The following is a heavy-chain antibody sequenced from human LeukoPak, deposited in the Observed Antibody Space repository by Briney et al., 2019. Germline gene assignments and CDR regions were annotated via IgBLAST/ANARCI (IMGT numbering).Heavy chain of an antibody. CDR1: GFAFRIYG. CDR2: IWPGGTRS. CDR3: VRDRNNNYFDY. D-gene: IGHD1-14*01. J-gene: IGHJ4*02. V-gene: IGHV3-33*01. Sequence: GGSLRLSCTASGFAFRIYGMRWVRQEPGKGLEWVAFIWPGGTRSFYADSVKGRFTISRDDSNNTVYLHMSSLKAEDTALYYCVRDRNNNYFDYWGQGTLLTVSS.